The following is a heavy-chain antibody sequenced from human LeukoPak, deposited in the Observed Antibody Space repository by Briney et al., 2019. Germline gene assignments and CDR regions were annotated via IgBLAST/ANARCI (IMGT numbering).Heavy chain of an antibody. V-gene: IGHV3-30*04. Sequence: PGGSLRLSCAASGFTFSSYAMHWVCQAPGKGLEWVAVISYDGSNKYYADSVKGRFTISRDNSKNTLYLQMNSLRAEDTAVYYCARDPTWQSALPTYYFDYWGQGTLVTVSS. J-gene: IGHJ4*02. D-gene: IGHD3-16*01. CDR3: ARDPTWQSALPTYYFDY. CDR1: GFTFSSYA. CDR2: ISYDGSNK.